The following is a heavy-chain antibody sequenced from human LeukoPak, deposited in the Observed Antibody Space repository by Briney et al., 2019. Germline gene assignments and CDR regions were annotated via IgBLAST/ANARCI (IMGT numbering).Heavy chain of an antibody. J-gene: IGHJ4*02. V-gene: IGHV4-38-2*02. CDR3: ARDRYMVRGVIITFTQNDY. CDR2: IYHSGST. CDR1: GYSISSGYY. D-gene: IGHD3-10*01. Sequence: SETLSLTCTVSGYSISSGYYWGWIRQPPGKGLEWIGSIYHSGSTYYNPSLKSRVTISVDTSKNQFSLKLSSVTAADTAVYYCARDRYMVRGVIITFTQNDYWGQGTLVTVSS.